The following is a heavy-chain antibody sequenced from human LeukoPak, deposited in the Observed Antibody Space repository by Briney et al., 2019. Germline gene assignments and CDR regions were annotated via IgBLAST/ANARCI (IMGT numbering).Heavy chain of an antibody. J-gene: IGHJ3*02. V-gene: IGHV1-8*03. CDR3: ARISGSLNDAFDI. CDR2: MNPNSGNT. Sequence: ASVKVSCKASGYTFTSYDINWVRQATGQGLEWMGWMNPNSGNTGYAQKFQGRVTITRNTSISTAYMELSSLRSEDTAVYYCARISGSLNDAFDIWGQGTMVTVSS. CDR1: GYTFTSYD. D-gene: IGHD1-26*01.